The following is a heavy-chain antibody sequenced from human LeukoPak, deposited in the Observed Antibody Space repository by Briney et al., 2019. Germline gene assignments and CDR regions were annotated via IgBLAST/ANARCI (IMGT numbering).Heavy chain of an antibody. CDR1: GGSISSGSYY. V-gene: IGHV4-39*07. CDR2: IYYSGST. CDR3: ARDQGGYNGGPVDY. J-gene: IGHJ4*02. Sequence: PSETLSLTCTVSGGSISSGSYYWGWIRQPPGKGLEWIGSIYYSGSTYYNPSLKSRVTISVDTSKNQFSLKLSSVTAADTAVYYCARDQGGYNGGPVDYWGQGTLVTVSS. D-gene: IGHD5-24*01.